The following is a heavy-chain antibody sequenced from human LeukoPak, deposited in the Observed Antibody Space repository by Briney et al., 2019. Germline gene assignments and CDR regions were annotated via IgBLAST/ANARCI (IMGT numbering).Heavy chain of an antibody. CDR1: GYSISSGYY. D-gene: IGHD4-23*01. J-gene: IGHJ4*02. CDR3: ARPGYGGKSPFDY. Sequence: KPSETLSLTCAVSGYSISSGYYWGWIRQPPGKGLEWIGSIYHSGSTYYNPSLKSRVTISVDTSKNQFSLKLSSVTAADTAVYYCARPGYGGKSPFDYWGQGTLVTVSS. CDR2: IYHSGST. V-gene: IGHV4-38-2*01.